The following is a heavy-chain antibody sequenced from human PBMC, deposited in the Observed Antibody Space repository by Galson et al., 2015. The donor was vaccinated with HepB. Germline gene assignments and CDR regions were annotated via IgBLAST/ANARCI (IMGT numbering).Heavy chain of an antibody. Sequence: SLRLSCAASGFTFSDYFMSWIRQAPGKGLEWVSYISSRGSPIYYADSVKGRFIISRDNAKNSLYLQMNSLRAEDTAVYYCARGVRVGPTQVDYWGQGTLVTVSS. CDR1: GFTFSDYF. CDR2: ISSRGSPI. V-gene: IGHV3-11*01. J-gene: IGHJ4*02. D-gene: IGHD1-26*01. CDR3: ARGVRVGPTQVDY.